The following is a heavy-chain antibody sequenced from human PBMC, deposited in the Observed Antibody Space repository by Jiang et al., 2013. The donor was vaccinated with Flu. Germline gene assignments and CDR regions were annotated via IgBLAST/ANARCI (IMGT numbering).Heavy chain of an antibody. Sequence: AASGFTFSRYGMHWVARLQARGWSGWQLYQRWSDKDYADSVKGRFTISRDNSKNTLYLQMNSLRAEDTAAYYCTKGGGFQVDSSGWELGIPGYYYMDVWGKGTTVTVSS. CDR3: TKGGGFQVDSSGWELGIPGYYYMDV. J-gene: IGHJ6*03. CDR1: GFTFSRYG. V-gene: IGHV3-30*18. CDR2: YQRWSDK. D-gene: IGHD3-22*01.